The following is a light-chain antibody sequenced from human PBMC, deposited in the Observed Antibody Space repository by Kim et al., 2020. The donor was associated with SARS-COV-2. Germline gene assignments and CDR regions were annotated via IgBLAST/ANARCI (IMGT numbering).Light chain of an antibody. CDR1: QSISSY. Sequence: ASVGDRVTITCRASQSISSYLNWYQQKPGKAPKLLIYAASSLQSGVPSRFSGSGSGTDFTLTISSLQPEDFATYYCQQSYSTRMYTFGQGTKREI. V-gene: IGKV1-39*01. J-gene: IGKJ2*01. CDR3: QQSYSTRMYT. CDR2: AAS.